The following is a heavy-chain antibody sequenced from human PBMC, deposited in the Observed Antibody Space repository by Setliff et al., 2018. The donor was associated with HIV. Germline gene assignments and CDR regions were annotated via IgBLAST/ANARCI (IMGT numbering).Heavy chain of an antibody. Sequence: PGGSLRLSCAASGFTVSSYYMAWVRQAPGKGLEWVSTIYSDGSTYHADSVKGRFTLSRDTFKNTLSLQMNTLRPEDTAVYFCARVRLYNNALDYWGQGTLVTVSS. D-gene: IGHD3-10*01. CDR3: ARVRLYNNALDY. V-gene: IGHV3-66*02. J-gene: IGHJ4*02. CDR2: IYSDGST. CDR1: GFTVSSYY.